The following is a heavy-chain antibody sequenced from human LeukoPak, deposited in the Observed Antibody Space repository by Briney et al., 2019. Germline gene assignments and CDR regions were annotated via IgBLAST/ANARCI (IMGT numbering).Heavy chain of an antibody. V-gene: IGHV1-18*01. CDR2: ISAYNGNT. J-gene: IGHJ6*03. CDR3: ARGVTLYYYYMDV. CDR1: GYTFTNYG. Sequence: ASVKVSCKASGYTFTNYGISWVRQAPGQGLEWMGWISAYNGNTNYAQKLQGRVTMTRDTSISTAYMELSRLRSDDTAVYYCARGVTLYYYYMDVWGKGTTVTVSS. D-gene: IGHD5/OR15-5a*01.